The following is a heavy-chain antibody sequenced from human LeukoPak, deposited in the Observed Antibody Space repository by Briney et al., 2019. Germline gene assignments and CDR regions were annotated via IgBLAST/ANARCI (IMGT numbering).Heavy chain of an antibody. Sequence: PGGSLRLSCVASGFTFSDYAMNWVRQAPGKGLEWVSTFKTNYNQVYYAESVRGRFTISTDNSKNTLFLQMSSLRPEDTAIYYCARAAGIIVDYFFDFWGQGTLVTVSS. D-gene: IGHD3-16*02. J-gene: IGHJ4*02. CDR2: FKTNYNQV. CDR3: ARAAGIIVDYFFDF. CDR1: GFTFSDYA. V-gene: IGHV3-23*05.